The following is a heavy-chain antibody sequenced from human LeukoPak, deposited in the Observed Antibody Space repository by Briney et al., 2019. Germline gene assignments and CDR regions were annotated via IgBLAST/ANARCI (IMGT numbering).Heavy chain of an antibody. V-gene: IGHV1-2*02. J-gene: IGHJ5*02. CDR2: INPNSGGT. CDR3: ARVREQQLARGWFDP. CDR1: GYTFTGYH. D-gene: IGHD6-13*01. Sequence: ASVTVSCKASGYTFTGYHMHWVRQAPGQGLEWMGWINPNSGGTNYAQKFQGRVTMTRDTSISTAYMELSRLRSDDTAVYYCARVREQQLARGWFDPWGQGTLVTVSS.